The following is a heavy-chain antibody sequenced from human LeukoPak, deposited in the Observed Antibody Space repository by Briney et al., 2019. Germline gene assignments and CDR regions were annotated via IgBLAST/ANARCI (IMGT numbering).Heavy chain of an antibody. CDR2: VYYTGST. CDR1: GGSISNYY. D-gene: IGHD2-2*01. J-gene: IGHJ4*02. CDR3: AKRDCSSTSCYAPFDY. Sequence: SETLSLTCPVSGGSISNYYYWTWIRQPPGKGLEWIGYVYYTGSTNFNPSLKSRVTMSLDTSRNQFSLKLTSLTAADTAVYYCAKRDCSSTSCYAPFDYWGQGTLVTVSS. V-gene: IGHV4-59*01.